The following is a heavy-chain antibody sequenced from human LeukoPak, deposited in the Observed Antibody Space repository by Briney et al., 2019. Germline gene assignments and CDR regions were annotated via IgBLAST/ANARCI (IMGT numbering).Heavy chain of an antibody. Sequence: GASVKVSCRVSGYTLTELSMHWVRQAPGKGLEWMGGFDPEDGETIYAQKFQGRVTMTEDTSTDTAYMELSSLRSEDTAVYYCATIDIVGATWLGAFDIWGQGTMVTVSS. J-gene: IGHJ3*02. CDR3: ATIDIVGATWLGAFDI. CDR2: FDPEDGET. CDR1: GYTLTELS. V-gene: IGHV1-24*01. D-gene: IGHD1-26*01.